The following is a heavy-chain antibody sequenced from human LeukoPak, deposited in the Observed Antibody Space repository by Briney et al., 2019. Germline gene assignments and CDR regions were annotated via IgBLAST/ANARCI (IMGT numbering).Heavy chain of an antibody. CDR2: ISYDGSNK. D-gene: IGHD3-3*01. J-gene: IGHJ6*04. V-gene: IGHV3-30*03. Sequence: GGTLRLSCAASGFTFSSYGMSWVRQAPGKGLEWVAVISYDGSNKYYADSVKGRFTISRDNSKNTLYLQMNSLRAEDTAVYYCARDYERKYYDFWSGYYTGDVWGKGTTVTVSS. CDR3: ARDYERKYYDFWSGYYTGDV. CDR1: GFTFSSYG.